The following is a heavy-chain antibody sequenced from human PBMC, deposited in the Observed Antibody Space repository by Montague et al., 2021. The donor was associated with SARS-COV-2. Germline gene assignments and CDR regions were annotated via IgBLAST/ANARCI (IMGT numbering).Heavy chain of an antibody. V-gene: IGHV4-61*02. CDR3: ARDGYSSGWNGLHWFDP. D-gene: IGHD6-25*01. J-gene: IGHJ5*02. CDR2: IYTSGST. CDR1: IGPISSGSYY. Sequence: TLSLTCTVSIGPISSGSYYWSWIRQPAGKGLEWIGRIYTSGSTNYXPSLKSRVTISVDTSKNQFSLKLSSVTAADTAAYYCARDGYSSGWNGLHWFDPWGQGTLVTVSS.